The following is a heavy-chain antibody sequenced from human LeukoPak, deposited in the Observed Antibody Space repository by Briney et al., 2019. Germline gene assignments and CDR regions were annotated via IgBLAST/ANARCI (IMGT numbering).Heavy chain of an antibody. Sequence: SETLSLTCTVSGGSISSYYWSWIRHPPGKGLEWIGYIYYSGSTNYNPSLKSRVTISVDTSKNQFSLKLSSVTAADTAVYYCARHSSSWYNWFDPWGQGTLVTVSS. V-gene: IGHV4-59*01. CDR3: ARHSSSWYNWFDP. D-gene: IGHD6-13*01. J-gene: IGHJ5*02. CDR2: IYYSGST. CDR1: GGSISSYY.